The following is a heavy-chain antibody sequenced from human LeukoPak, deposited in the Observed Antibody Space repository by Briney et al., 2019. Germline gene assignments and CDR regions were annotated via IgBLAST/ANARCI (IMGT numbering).Heavy chain of an antibody. J-gene: IGHJ5*02. V-gene: IGHV3-30-3*01. D-gene: IGHD6-13*01. Sequence: PGGSLRLSCVASGFTFTSYAIHWVRQAPGKGLEWVAVISYDGSKKYYADSVKGRFTASRDNSKNTVSLEMNSLRAEDTAVYYCARGVASAALDPWGQGTLVTVSS. CDR2: ISYDGSKK. CDR3: ARGVASAALDP. CDR1: GFTFTSYA.